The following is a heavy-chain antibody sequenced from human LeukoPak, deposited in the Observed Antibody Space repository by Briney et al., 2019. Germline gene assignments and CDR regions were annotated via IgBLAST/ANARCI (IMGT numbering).Heavy chain of an antibody. V-gene: IGHV3-33*01. CDR3: TRYNNDHFDY. CDR1: GFTFGGYG. Sequence: GGSLRLSCAGSGFTFGGYGMHWFRQTPGKGLEWVAVIAYDGSRAFYADSVKGRFTISRDNSKNTMSVQMDDLRTEDTAVYYCTRYNNDHFDYWAREPWSPSPQ. D-gene: IGHD1-14*01. J-gene: IGHJ4*02. CDR2: IAYDGSRA.